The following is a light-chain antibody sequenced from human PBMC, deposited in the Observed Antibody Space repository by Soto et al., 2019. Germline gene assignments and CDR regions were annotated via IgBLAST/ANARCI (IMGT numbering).Light chain of an antibody. V-gene: IGKV1-39*01. CDR1: ESISTY. CDR2: SAS. CDR3: QQSFSPLMYT. Sequence: DIQMTQSPPSLSAAVGDRVTISCRASESISTYINWYQQKSGKAPKLLIYSASKFQSGVPSRFSGSGSGTDFTLTINSLQPEDFATYYCQQSFSPLMYTFGQGTKLEIK. J-gene: IGKJ2*01.